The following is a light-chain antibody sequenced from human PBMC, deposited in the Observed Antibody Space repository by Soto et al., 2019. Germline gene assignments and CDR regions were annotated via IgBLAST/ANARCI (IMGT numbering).Light chain of an antibody. CDR2: EVS. J-gene: IGLJ3*02. V-gene: IGLV2-8*01. CDR1: SSAVGAYNY. CDR3: SSYAGSNDRWV. Sequence: QSALTQPPSASGSPGQSVTISCTGTSSAVGAYNYVSWFQQHPGKAPKLMIYEVSKRPSRVPAGFSGSKSGNTASLPVSGVQAEEEADYDCSSYAGSNDRWVFGGGTKLTVL.